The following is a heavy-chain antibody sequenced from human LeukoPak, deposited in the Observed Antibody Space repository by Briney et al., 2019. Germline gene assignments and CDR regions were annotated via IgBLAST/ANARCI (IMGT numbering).Heavy chain of an antibody. CDR2: MNPNSGNT. CDR3: ARMTEYSSFIGNAFDI. CDR1: GYTFTSYD. J-gene: IGHJ3*02. D-gene: IGHD6-6*01. V-gene: IGHV1-8*03. Sequence: ASVKVSCKASGYTFTSYDINWVRQATGQGLEWMGWMNPNSGNTGYAQKFQGRVTITRNTSISTAYMELSSLRSEDTAVYYCARMTEYSSFIGNAFDIWGQGTMVTVSS.